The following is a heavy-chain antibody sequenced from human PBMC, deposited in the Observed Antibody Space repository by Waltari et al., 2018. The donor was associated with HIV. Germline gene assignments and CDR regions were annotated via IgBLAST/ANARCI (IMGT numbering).Heavy chain of an antibody. CDR2: ISGSGDST. D-gene: IGHD2-2*01. Sequence: EVQLLDSGGGLVTPGGSLRLSCAASGLSFSSFAMSWVRQAPGKGLGWVSVISGSGDSTFYADSVKGRFTISRDDSKNTLYLQMNSLSAEDTAVYYCAKASSASCYASLHYWGQGTLVTVSS. CDR3: AKASSASCYASLHY. J-gene: IGHJ4*02. CDR1: GLSFSSFA. V-gene: IGHV3-23*01.